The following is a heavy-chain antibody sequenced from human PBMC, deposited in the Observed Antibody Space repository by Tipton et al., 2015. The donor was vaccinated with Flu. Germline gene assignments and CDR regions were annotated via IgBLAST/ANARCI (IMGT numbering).Heavy chain of an antibody. CDR2: IRHDGSDK. J-gene: IGHJ4*02. CDR3: AKDGWDTSGWYPFDY. D-gene: IGHD6-19*01. Sequence: SLRLSCAASGFTFSGYGMHWVRQAPGKGLEWVVFIRHDGSDKYYADSVKGRFTIARDDSSSALYLLMKSLRPEDTAIYYCAKDGWDTSGWYPFDYWGQGTLVTVSS. V-gene: IGHV3-30*02. CDR1: GFTFSGYG.